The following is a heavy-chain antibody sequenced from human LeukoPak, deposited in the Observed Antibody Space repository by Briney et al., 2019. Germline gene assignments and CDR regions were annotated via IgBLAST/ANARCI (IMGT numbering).Heavy chain of an antibody. J-gene: IGHJ4*02. CDR1: GYTFTSYA. D-gene: IGHD3-10*01. V-gene: IGHV1-69*06. CDR2: IIPIFGTA. Sequence: SVKVSCKASGYTFTSYAMHWVRQAPGQRLEWMGGIIPIFGTANYAQKFQGRVTITADKSTSTAYMELSSLRSEDTAVYYCARASRGLLWFGELSYFDYWGQGTLVTVSS. CDR3: ARASRGLLWFGELSYFDY.